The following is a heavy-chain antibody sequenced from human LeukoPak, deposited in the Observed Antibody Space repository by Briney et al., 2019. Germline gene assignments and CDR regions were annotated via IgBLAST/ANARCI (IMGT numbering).Heavy chain of an antibody. Sequence: GGSLRLSCAASGFTFSSYSMNWVRQAPGKGLEWVSYISSSSSTIYYADSVKGRFTISRDNSKNTLYLQMNSLRADDTAIYYCAKEWNSDFWGGYFWGQGTLVTVSS. CDR2: ISSSSSTI. D-gene: IGHD3-3*01. V-gene: IGHV3-48*01. CDR1: GFTFSSYS. J-gene: IGHJ4*02. CDR3: AKEWNSDFWGGYF.